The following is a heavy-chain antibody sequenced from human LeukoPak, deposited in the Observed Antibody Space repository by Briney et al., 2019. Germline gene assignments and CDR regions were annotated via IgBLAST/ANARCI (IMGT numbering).Heavy chain of an antibody. CDR3: ARGGYSYSKHVFDI. Sequence: ASVKVSCQASRCTLPNYVINGVGQPPGRGLAWVGWISAYNGETNYAQKLQGRVTMTTDTSTYTAYMELRSLRSDDTAVYYCARGGYSYSKHVFDIWGQGTMVTVSS. V-gene: IGHV1-18*01. CDR1: RCTLPNYV. J-gene: IGHJ3*02. D-gene: IGHD5-18*01. CDR2: ISAYNGET.